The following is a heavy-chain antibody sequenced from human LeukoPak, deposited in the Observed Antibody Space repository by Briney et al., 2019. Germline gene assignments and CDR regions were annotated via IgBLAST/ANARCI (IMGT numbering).Heavy chain of an antibody. V-gene: IGHV3-23*01. CDR3: AKVSGRGSSWYVWAYYFDY. D-gene: IGHD6-13*01. Sequence: PGGSLRLSCAASGFTFSSYGMSWVRQAPGKGLEWVSAISGSGGSTYYADSVKGRFTISRDNSKNTLYLQMNSLGAEDTAVYYCAKVSGRGSSWYVWAYYFDYWGQGTLVTVSS. CDR1: GFTFSSYG. J-gene: IGHJ4*02. CDR2: ISGSGGST.